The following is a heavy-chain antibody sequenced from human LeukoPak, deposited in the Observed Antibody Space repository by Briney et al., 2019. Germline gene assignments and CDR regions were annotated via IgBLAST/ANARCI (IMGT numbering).Heavy chain of an antibody. Sequence: QPGGSLRLSCAASGFTFTSFAMSWVRQAPGKGLEWVPGIDDSGDSTYYADSMKGRFTISRDNSKNTLYLQMSSLRAEDTAIYYCAKDRAGRRWLHFPFDSWGQGTLVTVSS. V-gene: IGHV3-23*01. J-gene: IGHJ4*02. CDR3: AKDRAGRRWLHFPFDS. D-gene: IGHD5-24*01. CDR2: IDDSGDST. CDR1: GFTFTSFA.